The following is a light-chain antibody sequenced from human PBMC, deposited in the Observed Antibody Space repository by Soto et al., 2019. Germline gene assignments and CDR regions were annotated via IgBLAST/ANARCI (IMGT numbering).Light chain of an antibody. Sequence: DIPLTQSPSFLSASVGDRVSITCRASQGISRYLAWYQQKLGRAPKLLIYAASTLQSGVPSRFSGSGSGTEFTLTISSLQAEDFASYYCQQLDSYPFTFGPGTKVDVK. CDR2: AAS. CDR3: QQLDSYPFT. J-gene: IGKJ3*01. CDR1: QGISRY. V-gene: IGKV1-9*01.